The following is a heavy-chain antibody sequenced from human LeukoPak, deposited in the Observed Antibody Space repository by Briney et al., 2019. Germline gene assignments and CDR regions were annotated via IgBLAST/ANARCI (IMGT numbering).Heavy chain of an antibody. CDR3: ARRGVGYCSGGSCYFDY. CDR2: IIPIFGTA. D-gene: IGHD2-15*01. Sequence: GASVKVSCRASGGTFSSYAISWVRQAPGQGLEWMGRIIPIFGTANYAQKLKGRVTITTDESTSTAYMELSSLRSEATAVYYCARRGVGYCSGGSCYFDYWGQGTLVTVSS. V-gene: IGHV1-69*05. J-gene: IGHJ4*02. CDR1: GGTFSSYA.